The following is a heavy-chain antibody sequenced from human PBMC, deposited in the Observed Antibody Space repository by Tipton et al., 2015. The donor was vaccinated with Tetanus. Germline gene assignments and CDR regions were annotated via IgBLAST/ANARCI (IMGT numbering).Heavy chain of an antibody. CDR1: GGSISSGGYY. J-gene: IGHJ4*02. D-gene: IGHD1-26*01. Sequence: TLSLTCTVSGGSISSGGYYWSWIRRHPGKGLEWIGDIYYSGSTYYNPSLKSRVTISVDTSKNQFSLKLNSVTAADTAVYYCARDQARGARGWNYFDYWGQGTLVTVSS. CDR3: ARDQARGARGWNYFDY. V-gene: IGHV4-31*03. CDR2: IYYSGST.